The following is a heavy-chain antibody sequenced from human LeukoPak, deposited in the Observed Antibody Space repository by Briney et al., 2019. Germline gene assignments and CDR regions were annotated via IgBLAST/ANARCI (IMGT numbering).Heavy chain of an antibody. CDR1: GFTFSRYS. CDR3: ASYTPEKQKVVRGWFY. J-gene: IGHJ4*02. CDR2: ISSSSGHI. Sequence: GESLRLSCAASGFTFSRYSMAWVRQVPGKGLEWVSSISSSSGHIYYADSVKGRFTSSRDNAKNSLYLQMNSLRVDDTAVYYCASYTPEKQKVVRGWFYWGQGPLVTVSS. D-gene: IGHD6-13*01. V-gene: IGHV3-21*01.